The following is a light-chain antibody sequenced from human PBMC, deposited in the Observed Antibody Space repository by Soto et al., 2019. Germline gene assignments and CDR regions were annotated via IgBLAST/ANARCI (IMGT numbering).Light chain of an antibody. CDR2: DAS. CDR3: EQYDTYPLT. Sequence: DVQMTQSPSSLSASVGDRVTITCRASQSINNWLAWYQQKPGQAPKFLLYDASTSETGVPSRFIGSPSGTELTLTISGLQLEDVASYYCEQYDTYPLTFGRGTRVELK. J-gene: IGKJ4*01. CDR1: QSINNW. V-gene: IGKV1-5*01.